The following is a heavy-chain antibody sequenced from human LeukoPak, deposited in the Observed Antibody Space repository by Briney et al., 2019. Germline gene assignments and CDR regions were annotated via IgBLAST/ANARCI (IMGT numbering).Heavy chain of an antibody. J-gene: IGHJ4*02. CDR2: IYPGDSDT. CDR1: GYSFTNYW. V-gene: IGHV5-51*01. D-gene: IGHD3-3*01. Sequence: GESLKISCKGSGYSFTNYWIGWVRQMPGKGLEWMGIIYPGDSDTRYGPSSQGQVTISADKSISTAYLQWSSLKASDTAVYYCATTSYDFRSGYLYWGQGTLVTVSS. CDR3: ATTSYDFRSGYLY.